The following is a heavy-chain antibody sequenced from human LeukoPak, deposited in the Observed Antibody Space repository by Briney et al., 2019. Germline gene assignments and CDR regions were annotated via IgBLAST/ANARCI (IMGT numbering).Heavy chain of an antibody. D-gene: IGHD6-6*01. V-gene: IGHV4-30-4*01. CDR2: IFYPGNT. Sequence: SETLSLTCTVSGGPISSGNYYWSWVRQPPGKGLEWIGYIFYPGNTYYTPSLKSRVTISVDTSKNQFSLKLSSVTAADTAVYYCARKYPDHWFDPWGQGTLVTVSS. J-gene: IGHJ5*02. CDR3: ARKYPDHWFDP. CDR1: GGPISSGNYY.